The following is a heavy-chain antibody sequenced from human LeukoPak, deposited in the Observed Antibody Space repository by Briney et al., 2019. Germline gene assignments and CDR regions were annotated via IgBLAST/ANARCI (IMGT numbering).Heavy chain of an antibody. CDR2: INHSGST. J-gene: IGHJ4*02. Sequence: SETLSLTCAVYGGSFSGYYWSWIRQPPGKGLEWIGEINHSGSTNYNPSLKSRVTISVDTSKNQFSLKLSSVTAADTAVYYCARHDQIVVVPAAHTDYWGQGTLVTVSS. CDR1: GGSFSGYY. V-gene: IGHV4-34*01. CDR3: ARHDQIVVVPAAHTDY. D-gene: IGHD2-2*01.